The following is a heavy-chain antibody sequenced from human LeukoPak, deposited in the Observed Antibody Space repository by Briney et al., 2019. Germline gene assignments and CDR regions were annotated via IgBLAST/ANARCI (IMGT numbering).Heavy chain of an antibody. CDR3: ARELLNTLPLSYSMDV. D-gene: IGHD2-21*01. Sequence: QPGRSLRLSCAASGFTFDKYNMNWVRQAPGKGLEWISYISLSGSPIYYADSVRGRFTISRDNAKNSLYLQMNSLRAEDTAVYYCARELLNTLPLSYSMDVWGKGTTVTVSS. V-gene: IGHV3-48*03. CDR2: ISLSGSPI. CDR1: GFTFDKYN. J-gene: IGHJ6*03.